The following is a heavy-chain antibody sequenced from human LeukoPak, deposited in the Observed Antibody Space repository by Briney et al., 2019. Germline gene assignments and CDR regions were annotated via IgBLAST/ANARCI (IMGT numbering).Heavy chain of an antibody. J-gene: IGHJ6*03. Sequence: GGSLRLSCAASGFTFDDYAMHWVRQAPGKGLEWVSGISYNSDTIAYADSVKGRFTISRDNSKNTLYLQMNSLTAEDTAVYYCAKLEGTTSLYYYYMDVWGKGTTVTVSS. CDR2: ISYNSDTI. CDR3: AKLEGTTSLYYYYMDV. V-gene: IGHV3-9*01. D-gene: IGHD2-2*01. CDR1: GFTFDDYA.